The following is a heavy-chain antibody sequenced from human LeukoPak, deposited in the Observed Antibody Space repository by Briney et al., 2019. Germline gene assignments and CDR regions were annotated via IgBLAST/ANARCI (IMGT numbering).Heavy chain of an antibody. J-gene: IGHJ4*02. CDR3: ARGGGHTVTRPFDY. CDR1: GGSFSGYY. D-gene: IGHD4-11*01. V-gene: IGHV4-34*01. CDR2: INHSGGT. Sequence: PSETLSLTCAVYGGSFSGYYWSWIRQPPGKGLEWIGEINHSGGTNYNPSLKSRVTISVDTSKNQFSLKLSSVTAADTAVYYCARGGGHTVTRPFDYWGQGTLVTVSS.